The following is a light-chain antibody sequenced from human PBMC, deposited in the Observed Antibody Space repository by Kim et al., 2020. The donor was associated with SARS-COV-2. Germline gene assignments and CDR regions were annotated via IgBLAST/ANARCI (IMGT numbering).Light chain of an antibody. CDR2: QDN. Sequence: PEQTASITYSGDKFGDKFFSWYQQKPGPSPVVVIYQDNQRPSGIPERFSCSNSGNTATLTISGTQAMDEADYYCQAWDSSTHNYVFGAGTKVTVL. V-gene: IGLV3-1*01. CDR1: KFGDKF. CDR3: QAWDSSTHNYV. J-gene: IGLJ1*01.